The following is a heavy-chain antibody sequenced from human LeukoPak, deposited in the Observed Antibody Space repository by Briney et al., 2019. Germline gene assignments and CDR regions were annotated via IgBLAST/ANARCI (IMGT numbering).Heavy chain of an antibody. D-gene: IGHD6-19*01. J-gene: IGHJ3*02. Sequence: VASVKVSCTASGDTFSSYTISWVRHAPGQGLGWMGRIIPILGIAHNAQKFEGRVTITADKSTSRAYMELSSLRCADPAVYFCERGRSGWPDDAFDIWGEGKMVTVSS. CDR3: ERGRSGWPDDAFDI. CDR2: IIPILGIA. V-gene: IGHV1-69*02. CDR1: GDTFSSYT.